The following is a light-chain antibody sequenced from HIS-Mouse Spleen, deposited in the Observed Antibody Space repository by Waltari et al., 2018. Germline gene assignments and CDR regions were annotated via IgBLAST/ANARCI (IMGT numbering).Light chain of an antibody. CDR3: SSYTSSGTVV. CDR2: EVS. CDR1: SSDVGGYNY. Sequence: QSALTQPASVSGSPGPSITISCTGTSSDVGGYNYVSWYQQHPGKAPKLMIYEVSNRPSGVSNRFSGSKSGNTASLTISGLQAEDEADYYCSSYTSSGTVVFGGGTKLTVL. V-gene: IGLV2-14*01. J-gene: IGLJ2*01.